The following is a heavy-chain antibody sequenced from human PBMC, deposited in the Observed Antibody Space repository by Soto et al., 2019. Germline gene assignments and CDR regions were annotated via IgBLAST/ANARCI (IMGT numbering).Heavy chain of an antibody. V-gene: IGHV3-30*18. J-gene: IGHJ6*02. CDR3: TKRRNVLRFLEWSSGMEV. CDR1: GFTFSNYG. Sequence: GSLRLSCAASGFTFSNYGMHWVRQAPGKGLEWVAFISDDGSNKYYADSMKGRFTMSRDNSKSTLYLQMNSLRVEDTAVYYCTKRRNVLRFLEWSSGMEVWGQGTTVTVSS. CDR2: ISDDGSNK. D-gene: IGHD3-3*01.